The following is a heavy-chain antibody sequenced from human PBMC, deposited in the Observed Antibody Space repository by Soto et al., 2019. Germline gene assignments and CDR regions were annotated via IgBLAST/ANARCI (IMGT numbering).Heavy chain of an antibody. CDR2: IKQDGSEK. V-gene: IGHV3-7*01. Sequence: EVQLVESGGGLVQPGGSLRLSCAASGFTFSSYWMSWVRQAPGKGLEWVANIKQDGSEKYYVDSVKGRFTISRDNAKNSLYLQMNSLRAEDTAVYYCARDRITMVRGVIGYWGQGTLVTVSS. CDR3: ARDRITMVRGVIGY. CDR1: GFTFSSYW. D-gene: IGHD3-10*01. J-gene: IGHJ4*02.